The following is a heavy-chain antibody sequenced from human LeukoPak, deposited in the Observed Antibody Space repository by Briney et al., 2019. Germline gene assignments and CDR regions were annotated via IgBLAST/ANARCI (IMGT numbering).Heavy chain of an antibody. D-gene: IGHD2-2*01. CDR1: GFTFSTHS. J-gene: IGHJ4*02. V-gene: IGHV3-21*01. CDR3: ARPATGYCSSAGCHWDS. Sequence: RGSLRLSSAASGFTFSTHSMYWVRQAPGKGLEWVSSISAGSNFIHYAESVRGRFAISRDNAKNSLYLQMNSPGAQDTAVYYCARPATGYCSSAGCHWDSWGQGTLFTVSS. CDR2: ISAGSNFI.